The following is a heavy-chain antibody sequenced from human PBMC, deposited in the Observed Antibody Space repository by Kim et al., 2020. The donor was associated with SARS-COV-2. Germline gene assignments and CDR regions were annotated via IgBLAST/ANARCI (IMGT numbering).Heavy chain of an antibody. V-gene: IGHV1-3*01. CDR2: INAGNGNT. Sequence: ASVKVSCKASGYTFTSYAMHWVRQAPGQRLEWMGWINAGNGNTKYSQKFQGRVTITRDTSASTAYMELSSLRSEDTAVYYCARCRARNYYDSSGPPDYWGQGTLVTVSS. CDR1: GYTFTSYA. D-gene: IGHD3-22*01. CDR3: ARCRARNYYDSSGPPDY. J-gene: IGHJ4*02.